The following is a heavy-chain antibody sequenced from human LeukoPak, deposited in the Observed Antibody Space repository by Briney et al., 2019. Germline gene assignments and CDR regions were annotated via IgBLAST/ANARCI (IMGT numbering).Heavy chain of an antibody. CDR3: ANQEWLRFNLNAFDI. CDR1: GGTFSSYA. J-gene: IGHJ3*02. CDR2: IIPIFGTA. V-gene: IGHV1-69*05. D-gene: IGHD5-12*01. Sequence: ASVKVSCKASGGTFSSYAISWVRQAPGQGLEWMGGIIPIFGTANYAQKFQGRVTMTRDMSTRTVYMELSSLRFEDTAVYYCANQEWLRFNLNAFDIWGQGTMVTVSS.